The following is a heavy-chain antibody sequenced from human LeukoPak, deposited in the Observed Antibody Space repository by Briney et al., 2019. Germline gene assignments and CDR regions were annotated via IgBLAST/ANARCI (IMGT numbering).Heavy chain of an antibody. J-gene: IGHJ4*02. Sequence: GGSLRLSCAASGFTFSSHSLIWVRQAPGKGLEWVSGISSSSSYIFYADSMKGRLTISRDNAENSLSLQMNSLRAEDTAVYYCARVGPLGCSARSCYPQFDYWGQGTLVTVSS. CDR2: ISSSSSYI. CDR1: GFTFSSHS. D-gene: IGHD2-15*01. CDR3: ARVGPLGCSARSCYPQFDY. V-gene: IGHV3-21*01.